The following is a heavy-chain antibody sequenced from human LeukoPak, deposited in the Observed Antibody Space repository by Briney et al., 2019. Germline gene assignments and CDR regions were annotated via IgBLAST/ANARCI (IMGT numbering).Heavy chain of an antibody. V-gene: IGHV1-46*01. D-gene: IGHD1-26*01. CDR3: AREVGIRGHFDY. Sequence: ASVKVSCKASGYIFTTFYIHWVRQDPVQGLEWMGIINPSGGNTGYAQKFQGRVTRTRDTSTSTVYMELNRLRSEDTAMYYCAREVGIRGHFDYWGRGTPVTVSP. J-gene: IGHJ4*02. CDR1: GYIFTTFY. CDR2: INPSGGNT.